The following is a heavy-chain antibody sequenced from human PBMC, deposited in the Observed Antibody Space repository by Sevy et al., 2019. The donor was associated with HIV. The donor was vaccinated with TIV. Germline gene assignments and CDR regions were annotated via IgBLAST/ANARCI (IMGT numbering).Heavy chain of an antibody. V-gene: IGHV7-4-1*02. D-gene: IGHD2-2*01. CDR3: ARGECSSSSCYYYYGMDV. CDR2: INTNTGNP. J-gene: IGHJ6*02. Sequence: ASVKVSCKASGYPFTSYVMNWVRQAPGQGLEWMGWINTNTGNPTYAQGFTGRFVFSLDTSVSTAYLQISSLKAEDTAVYYCARGECSSSSCYYYYGMDVWGQGATVTVSS. CDR1: GYPFTSYV.